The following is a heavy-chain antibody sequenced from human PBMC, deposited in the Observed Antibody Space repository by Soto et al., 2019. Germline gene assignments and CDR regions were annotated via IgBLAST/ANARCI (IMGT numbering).Heavy chain of an antibody. CDR1: GFPFSSYG. D-gene: IGHD3-9*01. Sequence: QVQLVESGGGVVQPGRSLRLSGAASGFPFSSYGMHWVRQAPGKGLEWVAVIWYDGSNKYYADSVKGRFTISRDNSKNTLYLQMNSLRAEDTAVYYCARALGVTIFSPVYYYGMDVWGQGTTVTVSS. CDR3: ARALGVTIFSPVYYYGMDV. CDR2: IWYDGSNK. J-gene: IGHJ6*02. V-gene: IGHV3-33*01.